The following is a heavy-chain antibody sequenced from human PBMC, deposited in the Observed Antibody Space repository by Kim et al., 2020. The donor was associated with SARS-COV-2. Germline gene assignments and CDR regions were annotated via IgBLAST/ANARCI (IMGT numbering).Heavy chain of an antibody. Sequence: VKGRFTISRDNSKNTRYLQKNSLRAEDTAVYYCAKIENLYGSSFNKAFDIWGQGTMVTVSS. V-gene: IGHV3-30*02. D-gene: IGHD1-26*01. J-gene: IGHJ3*02. CDR3: AKIENLYGSSFNKAFDI.